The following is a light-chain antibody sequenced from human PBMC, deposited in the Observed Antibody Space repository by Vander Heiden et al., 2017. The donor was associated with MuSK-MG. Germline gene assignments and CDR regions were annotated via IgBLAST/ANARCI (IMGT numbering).Light chain of an antibody. J-gene: IGKJ2*04. CDR3: QQNKNWPMCC. Sequence: IVMTQSPDTLSVSPGERATPSCRASQSVGRNLAWYQQSPGQAPRLLIYGASRRASGIPARFSGSGYGTEFTLTINSRQSEDFAVYYCQQNKNWPMCCFGQGTKLEIK. V-gene: IGKV3-15*01. CDR2: GAS. CDR1: QSVGRN.